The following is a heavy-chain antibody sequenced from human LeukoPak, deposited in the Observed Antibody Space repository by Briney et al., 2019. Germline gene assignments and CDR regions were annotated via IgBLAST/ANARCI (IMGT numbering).Heavy chain of an antibody. Sequence: GGSLRLSCAASGFTFSTYWMSWVRQAPGKGLEWVANIKEDGSEINYADSVRGRFTISRDNAKNSLYLQMNSLRAEDTAVYYCASTDYYDSDYWGQGTLVTVSS. V-gene: IGHV3-7*02. J-gene: IGHJ4*02. CDR3: ASTDYYDSDY. D-gene: IGHD3-22*01. CDR2: IKEDGSEI. CDR1: GFTFSTYW.